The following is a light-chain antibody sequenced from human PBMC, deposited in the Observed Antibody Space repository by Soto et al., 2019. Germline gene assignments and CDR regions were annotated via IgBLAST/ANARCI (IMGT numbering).Light chain of an antibody. V-gene: IGLV2-11*01. J-gene: IGLJ1*01. Sequence: QSVLTQPRSVSGSPGQSVTISRTGTSSDVGGYNYVSWYQQHPGKAPKLMIYDVSKRPSGVPDRFSGSKSGNTASLTISGLQAEDEPDYYCCSSAGSYTFVFGSGTKVTVL. CDR3: CSSAGSYTFV. CDR1: SSDVGGYNY. CDR2: DVS.